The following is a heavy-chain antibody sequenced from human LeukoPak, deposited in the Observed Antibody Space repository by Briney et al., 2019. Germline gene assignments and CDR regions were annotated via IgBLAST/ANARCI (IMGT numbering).Heavy chain of an antibody. J-gene: IGHJ5*02. CDR1: GGTFSSYA. V-gene: IGHV1-69*04. D-gene: IGHD3-9*01. Sequence: GSSVKVSCKASGGTFSSYAISWVRQAPGQGLEWMGRIIPILGIANYAQKFQGRVTITADESTSTAYMELSSLTSEDTAVYYCTRDPSVDYDLLSHWFDPWGQGTLVTVPS. CDR2: IIPILGIA. CDR3: TRDPSVDYDLLSHWFDP.